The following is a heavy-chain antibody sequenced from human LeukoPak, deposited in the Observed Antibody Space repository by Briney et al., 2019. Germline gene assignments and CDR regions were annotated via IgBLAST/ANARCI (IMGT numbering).Heavy chain of an antibody. D-gene: IGHD5-12*01. J-gene: IGHJ4*02. V-gene: IGHV4-39*01. Sequence: SETLSLTCTVSGGSISSSSYYWGWIRQPPGKGLEWIGSTYYSGSTYYNPSLKSRVTISVDTSKNQFSLKLSSVTAADTAVYYCARHGGYFVDYWGQGTLVTVSS. CDR2: TYYSGST. CDR1: GGSISSSSYY. CDR3: ARHGGYFVDY.